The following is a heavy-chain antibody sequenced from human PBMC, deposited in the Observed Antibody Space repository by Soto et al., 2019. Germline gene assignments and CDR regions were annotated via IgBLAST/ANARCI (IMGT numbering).Heavy chain of an antibody. CDR3: AHRRARPAARDDAYDV. V-gene: IGHV2-5*02. CDR2: IYWDDEK. D-gene: IGHD6-6*01. J-gene: IGHJ3*01. Sequence: QITLKESGPPLVKPTQTLTLTCSFSGFSLTTSGVGVGWIRQPPGKSPEWLALIYWDDEKRYNPSLTNRVTIMKDTSKNQVVLILTNMNPMDTATYYCAHRRARPAARDDAYDVWGQGTLVVVSS. CDR1: GFSLTTSGVG.